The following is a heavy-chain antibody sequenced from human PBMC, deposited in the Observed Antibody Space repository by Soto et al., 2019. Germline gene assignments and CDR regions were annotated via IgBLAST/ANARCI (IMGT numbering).Heavy chain of an antibody. CDR2: INPNSGGT. V-gene: IGHV1-2*04. CDR1: GYTLTGYY. Sequence: ASVKVSCKASGYTLTGYYMHWVRQAPGQGLEWMGWINPNSGGTNYAQKFQGWVTMTRDTSISTAYMELSRLRSDDTAVYYCAREGDIVVVPAAFDYWGQGTLVTVSS. J-gene: IGHJ4*02. D-gene: IGHD2-2*01. CDR3: AREGDIVVVPAAFDY.